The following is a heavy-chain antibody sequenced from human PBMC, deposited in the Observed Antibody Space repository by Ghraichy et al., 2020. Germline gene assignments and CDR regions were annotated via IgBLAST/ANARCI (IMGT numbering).Heavy chain of an antibody. D-gene: IGHD2-2*01. V-gene: IGHV3-30*18. CDR2: ILYDGTNK. CDR1: GFTFSSYG. CDR3: AKAGPGYCSTTTCHFYMDV. J-gene: IGHJ6*03. Sequence: RLSCAASGFTFSSYGMHWVRQAPGKGLEWVAVILYDGTNKSSADSVKGRFTISRDNSKNTLYLQMNSLRAEDTAVYFCAKAGPGYCSTTTCHFYMDVWGRGTTVTVSS.